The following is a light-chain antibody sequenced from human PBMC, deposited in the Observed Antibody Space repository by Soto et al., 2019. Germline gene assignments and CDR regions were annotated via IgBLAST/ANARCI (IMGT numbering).Light chain of an antibody. V-gene: IGKV1-5*01. CDR1: QSIVRW. Sequence: DIQMTQSPSTLSASVGDRVTITCRASQSIVRWMAWYQQKPGKAPKLLIYDASSLETGVPSRFSGSGFGTEFSLTISSLQPDDFGSYYCQHMRTFGQGTKVDIK. CDR2: DAS. J-gene: IGKJ1*01. CDR3: QHMRT.